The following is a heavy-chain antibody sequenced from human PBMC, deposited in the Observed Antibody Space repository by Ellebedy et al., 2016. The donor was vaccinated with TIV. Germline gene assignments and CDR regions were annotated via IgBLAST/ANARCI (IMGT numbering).Heavy chain of an antibody. CDR1: GFIFSSYA. V-gene: IGHV3-30-3*01. CDR2: ISYDGSNK. CDR3: ARDRVHYAHFDY. J-gene: IGHJ4*02. Sequence: GESLKISXAASGFIFSSYAMHWVRQAPGKGLEWVAVISYDGSNKYYADSMKGRFTISRDNSKNTLYLQMNSLRAEDTAVYYCARDRVHYAHFDYWGQGTLVTVSS. D-gene: IGHD4-17*01.